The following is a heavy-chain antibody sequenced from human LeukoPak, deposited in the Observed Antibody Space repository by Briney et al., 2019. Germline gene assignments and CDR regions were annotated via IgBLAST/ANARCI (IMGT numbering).Heavy chain of an antibody. Sequence: ASVTVSCKASGYTFTSYAIHWVRQAPGQRLEWMGWINAGNGNRKYSQKFQDRVTITREPSATTAYMELNSLTSDDTAVYYCARVSILTTVTTGGWFDPWGQGTLVTVSS. CDR3: ARVSILTTVTTGGWFDP. CDR2: INAGNGNR. J-gene: IGHJ5*02. V-gene: IGHV1-3*01. D-gene: IGHD4-17*01. CDR1: GYTFTSYA.